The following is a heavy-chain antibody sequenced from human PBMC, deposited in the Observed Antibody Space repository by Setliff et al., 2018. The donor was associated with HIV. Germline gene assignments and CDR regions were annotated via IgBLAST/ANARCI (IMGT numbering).Heavy chain of an antibody. Sequence: PEASVKVSCKASGYTFTSSDINWVRQATGQGLEWMGWMNPNSGNTGYAQKFQGRVTMTRDTSIKTAYMELSSLRSEDTAVYYCARGAWYTSGWYSSRYLDVWGKGTTVTVSS. CDR1: GYTFTSSD. CDR3: ARGAWYTSGWYSSRYLDV. V-gene: IGHV1-8*02. J-gene: IGHJ6*03. CDR2: MNPNSGNT. D-gene: IGHD6-19*01.